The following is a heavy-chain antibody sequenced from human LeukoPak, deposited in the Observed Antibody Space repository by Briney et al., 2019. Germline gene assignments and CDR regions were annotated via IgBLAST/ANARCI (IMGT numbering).Heavy chain of an antibody. D-gene: IGHD3-10*01. CDR2: ISGSGGST. CDR3: AKVYGSGMVGYYYMDV. V-gene: IGHV3-23*01. CDR1: GFTFSSYG. J-gene: IGHJ6*03. Sequence: GGSLRLSCAASGFTFSSYGMSWVRQAPGKGLEWVSAISGSGGSTYYADSVKGRFTISRDNSKNTLYLQMNSLRAEDTAVYYCAKVYGSGMVGYYYMDVWGKGTTVTISS.